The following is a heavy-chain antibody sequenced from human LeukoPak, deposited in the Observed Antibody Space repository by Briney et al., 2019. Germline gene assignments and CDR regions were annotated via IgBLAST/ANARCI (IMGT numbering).Heavy chain of an antibody. CDR3: ARGTLGVVTAILSCGMDV. D-gene: IGHD2-21*02. V-gene: IGHV1-69*04. Sequence: ASVKVSCKASGGTFSSYAISWVRQAPGQGLEWMGRIIPILGIANYAQKFQGRVTITADKSTSTAYMELSSLRSEDAAVYYCARGTLGVVTAILSCGMDVWGQGTTVTVSS. CDR2: IIPILGIA. CDR1: GGTFSSYA. J-gene: IGHJ6*02.